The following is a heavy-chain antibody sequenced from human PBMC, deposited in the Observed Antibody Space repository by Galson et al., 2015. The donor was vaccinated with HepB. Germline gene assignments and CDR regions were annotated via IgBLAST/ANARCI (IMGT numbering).Heavy chain of an antibody. CDR1: GYTFTSYD. V-gene: IGHV1-8*01. Sequence: SVKVSCKASGYTFTSYDINWVRQATGQGLEWMGWMNPNSGNTGYTQKFQGRVTMTRNTSISTAYMELSSLRSEDTAVYYCARVNFGGDYTDWYFDLWGRGTLVTVSS. CDR3: ARVNFGGDYTDWYFDL. D-gene: IGHD4-17*01. CDR2: MNPNSGNT. J-gene: IGHJ2*01.